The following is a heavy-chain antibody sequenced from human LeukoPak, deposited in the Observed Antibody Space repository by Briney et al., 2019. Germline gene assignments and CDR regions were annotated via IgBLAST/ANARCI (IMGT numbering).Heavy chain of an antibody. V-gene: IGHV3-48*03. CDR3: ARVFVATINYYYYYMDV. CDR2: ISSSGSTI. Sequence: GGSLRLSCAASGFTFSSYEMNWVRQAPGKGLEWVPYISSSGSTIYYADSVKGRFTISRDNAKDSLYLQMNSLRAEDTAVYYCARVFVATINYYYYYMDVWGKGTTVTVSS. CDR1: GFTFSSYE. D-gene: IGHD5-24*01. J-gene: IGHJ6*03.